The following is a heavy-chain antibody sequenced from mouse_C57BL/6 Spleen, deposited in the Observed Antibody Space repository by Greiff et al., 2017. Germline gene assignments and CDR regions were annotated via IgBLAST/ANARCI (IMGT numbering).Heavy chain of an antibody. J-gene: IGHJ1*03. Sequence: VQLKESGAELVRPGASVTLSCKASGYTFTDYEMHWVKQTPVHGLEWIGAIDPETGGTAYNQKFKGKAILTADKSSSTAYMELRSLTSEDSAVYYCTRSYYGSSYWYFDVWGTGTTVTGSS. CDR3: TRSYYGSSYWYFDV. D-gene: IGHD1-1*01. V-gene: IGHV1-15*01. CDR2: IDPETGGT. CDR1: GYTFTDYE.